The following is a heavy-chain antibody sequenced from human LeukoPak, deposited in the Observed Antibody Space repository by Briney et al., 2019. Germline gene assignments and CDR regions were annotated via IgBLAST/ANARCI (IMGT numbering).Heavy chain of an antibody. Sequence: SETLSLTCTVSGGSISSYYWSWIRQPPGKGLEWIGYIYYSGSTYYNPSLKSRVTISVDTSKNQFPLKLSSVTAADTAVYYCASYSGYDIFDYWGLGTLVTVSS. D-gene: IGHD5-12*01. J-gene: IGHJ4*02. V-gene: IGHV4-30-4*01. CDR1: GGSISSYY. CDR3: ASYSGYDIFDY. CDR2: IYYSGST.